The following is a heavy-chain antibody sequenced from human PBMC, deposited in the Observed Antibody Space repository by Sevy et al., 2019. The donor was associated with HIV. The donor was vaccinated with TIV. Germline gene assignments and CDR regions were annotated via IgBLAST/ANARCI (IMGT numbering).Heavy chain of an antibody. Sequence: SQTLSLTCAISGDSVSSNNAAWNWIRQSPSRGLEWLGRTFYRSNWYNDYAVSLKGRITINPDTSKNQLSLQLTSVTPEDTAVYYCARDGLTHGAMDVWGQGTTVTVSS. CDR2: TFYRSNWYN. J-gene: IGHJ6*02. CDR1: GDSVSSNNAA. V-gene: IGHV6-1*01. D-gene: IGHD1-20*01. CDR3: ARDGLTHGAMDV.